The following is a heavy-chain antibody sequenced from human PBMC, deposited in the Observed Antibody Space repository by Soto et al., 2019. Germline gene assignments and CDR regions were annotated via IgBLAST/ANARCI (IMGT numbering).Heavy chain of an antibody. V-gene: IGHV2-5*02. D-gene: IGHD1-20*01. CDR2: IYWDNDK. Sequence: QITLKESGPTLLNPTQTLTLTCTFSGFSLTSRPMGVGWIRQRPGEALESLALIYWDNDKRYNPSLKSRLAITKDTSKNQVVLTMTNVDPMDTGTYYCAHRQGGYDWNDGDFDYWGQGTLVTVSS. J-gene: IGHJ4*02. CDR1: GFSLTSRPMG. CDR3: AHRQGGYDWNDGDFDY.